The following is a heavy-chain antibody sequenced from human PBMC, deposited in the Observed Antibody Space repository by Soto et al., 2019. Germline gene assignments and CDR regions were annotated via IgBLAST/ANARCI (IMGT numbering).Heavy chain of an antibody. CDR2: IYYSGTT. Sequence: ASETLALTCTDSGGSISSYYWSWIRQPPGKGLEWIGYIYYSGTTNYNTSLNSRVTISVDTSKNQFSLKLSSLTAADTAVYYCARDIASDGWFDPWGQGTLVTVSS. D-gene: IGHD3-16*02. CDR1: GGSISSYY. CDR3: ARDIASDGWFDP. V-gene: IGHV4-59*01. J-gene: IGHJ5*02.